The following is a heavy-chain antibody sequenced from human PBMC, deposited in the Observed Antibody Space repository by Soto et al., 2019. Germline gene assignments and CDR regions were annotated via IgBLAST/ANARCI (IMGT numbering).Heavy chain of an antibody. CDR2: INPNSGDT. V-gene: IGHV1-2*02. CDR1: GYTFTDYY. Sequence: QVQLVQSGAEVKKPGASMKVSCRASGYTFTDYYLHWVRQAPGQGREWVGWINPNSGDTYYVQKFQGGVTMTRATSISKAHMERARLGSEDRALYYVARSRVDGMGVWGQGTTVTVSS. CDR3: ARSRVDGMGV. J-gene: IGHJ6*02.